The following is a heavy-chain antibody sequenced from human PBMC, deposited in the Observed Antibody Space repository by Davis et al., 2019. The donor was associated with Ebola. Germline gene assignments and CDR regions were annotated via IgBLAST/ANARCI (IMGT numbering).Heavy chain of an antibody. J-gene: IGHJ4*02. CDR1: GGSISSYY. Sequence: MPSETLSLTCTVSGGSISSYYWSWIRQPPGKGLEWIGYIYYTGSTNYNPSLRSRVTISVDTSKNQFSLKLSSVTAADTAVYYCASSGDATYFDYWGQGTLVTVSS. CDR2: IYYTGST. V-gene: IGHV4-59*08. CDR3: ASSGDATYFDY. D-gene: IGHD4-17*01.